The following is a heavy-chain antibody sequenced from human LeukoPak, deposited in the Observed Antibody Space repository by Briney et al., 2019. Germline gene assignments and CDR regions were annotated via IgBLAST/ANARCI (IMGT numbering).Heavy chain of an antibody. CDR1: GFTFSNYW. J-gene: IGHJ4*02. CDR3: ARHYDILTGTFPYY. D-gene: IGHD3-9*01. V-gene: IGHV3-7*01. CDR2: ISQDGKEK. Sequence: RGSLRHSCAASGFTFSNYWMSWVRQAPGKGLEWVAHISQDGKEKYYVGSVRGRFTISRDNAKNALYLQINTLRAEDTAVYFCARHYDILTGTFPYYWGQGTLVTVSS.